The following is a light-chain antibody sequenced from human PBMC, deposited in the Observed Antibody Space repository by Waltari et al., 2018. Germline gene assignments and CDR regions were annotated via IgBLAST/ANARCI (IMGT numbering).Light chain of an antibody. CDR3: QQYYNIPWT. J-gene: IGKJ1*01. CDR1: QSVLYSSNNLNY. CDR2: WAS. V-gene: IGKV4-1*01. Sequence: DIVMTQSPDSLAVSLGERATINCKSSQSVLYSSNNLNYLAWYQQKLGQPPKLLIYWASTRESGVPVRFSGSGSGRDFTLTISSLQAEDVAVYYCQQYYNIPWTFGQGTKVEIK.